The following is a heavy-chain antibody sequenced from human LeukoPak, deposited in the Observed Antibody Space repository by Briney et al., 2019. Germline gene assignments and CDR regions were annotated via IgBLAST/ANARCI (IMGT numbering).Heavy chain of an antibody. CDR2: ISAYNGNT. V-gene: IGHV1-18*01. J-gene: IGHJ5*02. Sequence: ASVKVSCKASGYTFTSYGISWVRQAPGQGLEWMGWISAYNGNTNYAQKLQGRVTMTTDTSTSTAYMELRSLRSDDTAVYYCARVSGVDTAMGYNWFDPWGQGTLVTVSS. CDR1: GYTFTSYG. D-gene: IGHD5-18*01. CDR3: ARVSGVDTAMGYNWFDP.